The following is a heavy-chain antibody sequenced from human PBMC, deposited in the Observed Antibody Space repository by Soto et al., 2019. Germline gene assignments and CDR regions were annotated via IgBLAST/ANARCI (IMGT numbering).Heavy chain of an antibody. Sequence: QVQLVQSGAEVKKPGSSVKVSCKASGGTFSSHVFNWVRQAPGQPLEWMGGIMPIIGTANYAQKFQGRVTITADESTRTAYTDLSSLRSEDTAVYYCARDLEFRDGNISHLDYWGQGALVTVSS. CDR1: GGTFSSHV. J-gene: IGHJ4*02. CDR3: ARDLEFRDGNISHLDY. V-gene: IGHV1-69*01. D-gene: IGHD3-10*01. CDR2: IMPIIGTA.